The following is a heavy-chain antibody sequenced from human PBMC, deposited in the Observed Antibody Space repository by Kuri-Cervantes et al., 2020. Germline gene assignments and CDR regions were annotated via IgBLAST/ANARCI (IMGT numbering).Heavy chain of an antibody. J-gene: IGHJ4*02. CDR3: ARTIADSGAH. CDR1: GFTFSDSW. V-gene: IGHV3-7*01. D-gene: IGHD6-13*01. CDR2: IKHDGSVK. Sequence: GGSLRLSCAASGFTFSDSWMDWIRLAPGKGLEWVANIKHDGSVKYYGGSAKGRFTISRDNARNSLYLQMNSLRAEDTAVYFCARTIADSGAHWGQGTLVTVSS.